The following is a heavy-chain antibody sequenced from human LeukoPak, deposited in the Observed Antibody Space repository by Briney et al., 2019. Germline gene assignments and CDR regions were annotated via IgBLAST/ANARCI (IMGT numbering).Heavy chain of an antibody. CDR1: GYTFTGYY. CDR3: ARAMYCGGDCLVDWFDP. Sequence: GASVKVSCKASGYTFTGYYMHWVRQAPGQGLEWMGWINPNSGGTNYAQKFQGRVTMTRDTSISTAYMELSRLRSDDTAVYYCARAMYCGGDCLVDWFDPWGQGTLVTVSS. V-gene: IGHV1-2*02. J-gene: IGHJ5*02. D-gene: IGHD2-21*02. CDR2: INPNSGGT.